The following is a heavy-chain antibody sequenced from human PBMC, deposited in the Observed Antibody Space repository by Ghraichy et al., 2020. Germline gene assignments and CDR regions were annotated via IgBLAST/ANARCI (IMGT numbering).Heavy chain of an antibody. Sequence: GGSLRLSCVTSGFAFSNYAMSWVRQAPGKGLEWISGFTDTGTTTSYADTVKGRFTISRDNSKNTLFLQMNSLRAGDTAIYYCAKVWVTGNSFFDSWGPGVMVTVS. D-gene: IGHD5-18*01. CDR1: GFAFSNYA. J-gene: IGHJ4*02. V-gene: IGHV3-23*01. CDR2: FTDTGTTT. CDR3: AKVWVTGNSFFDS.